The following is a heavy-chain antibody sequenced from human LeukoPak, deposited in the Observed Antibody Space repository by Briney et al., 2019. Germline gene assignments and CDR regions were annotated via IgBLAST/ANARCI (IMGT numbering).Heavy chain of an antibody. V-gene: IGHV3-21*01. D-gene: IGHD2-2*01. Sequence: GGSLRLSCVASGFTFSSYSMNWVRQAPGKGLEWVSSISSSSSHIYYADSVKGRFTISRDNAKTSLYLQMSSLRAKDSAVYYCARGLPAAPANDYWGQGTLVTVSS. CDR1: GFTFSSYS. CDR2: ISSSSSHI. CDR3: ARGLPAAPANDY. J-gene: IGHJ4*02.